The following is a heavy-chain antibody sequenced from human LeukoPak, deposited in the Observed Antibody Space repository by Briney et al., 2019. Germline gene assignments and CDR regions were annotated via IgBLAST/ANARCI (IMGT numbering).Heavy chain of an antibody. CDR1: GGSISSYY. Sequence: KSSETLSLTCTVSGGSISSYYWSWIRQPPGKGLEWIGYIYYSGSTNYNPSLKSRVTISVDTSKNQFSLKLSSVTAADTAVYYCASSPRVDTAMVLFDPWGQGTLVTVSS. V-gene: IGHV4-59*01. CDR3: ASSPRVDTAMVLFDP. CDR2: IYYSGST. J-gene: IGHJ5*02. D-gene: IGHD5-18*01.